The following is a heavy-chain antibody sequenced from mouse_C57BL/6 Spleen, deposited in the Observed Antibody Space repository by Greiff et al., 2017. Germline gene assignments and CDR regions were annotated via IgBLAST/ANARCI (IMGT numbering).Heavy chain of an antibody. CDR3: AQTAQASYFDY. CDR1: GYTFTSYW. D-gene: IGHD3-2*02. V-gene: IGHV1-50*01. Sequence: QVQLQQPGAELVKPGASVKLSCKASGYTFTSYWMQWVKQRPGQGLEWIGELDPSDSSTNYNQKFKGKATLTVDTSSSTAYMQLSSLTSEDSAVYYCAQTAQASYFDYWGQGTTLTVSS. CDR2: LDPSDSST. J-gene: IGHJ2*01.